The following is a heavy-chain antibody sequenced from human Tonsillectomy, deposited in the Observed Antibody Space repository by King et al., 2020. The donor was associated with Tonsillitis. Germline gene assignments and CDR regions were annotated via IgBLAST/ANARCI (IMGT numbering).Heavy chain of an antibody. CDR1: GGSFSGYY. D-gene: IGHD6-19*01. Sequence: VQLQQWGAGLLKPSETLSLTCAVFGGSFSGYYWTWIRQPPGKGLEWIGEINHSGSTNYNPSLKSRVTLSADTSKNHFSLNLRSVTAADTAVYYCGRKTPRTVYRSGWYIGAFEIWGQGTMVTVSS. CDR3: GRKTPRTVYRSGWYIGAFEI. J-gene: IGHJ3*02. CDR2: INHSGST. V-gene: IGHV4-34*01.